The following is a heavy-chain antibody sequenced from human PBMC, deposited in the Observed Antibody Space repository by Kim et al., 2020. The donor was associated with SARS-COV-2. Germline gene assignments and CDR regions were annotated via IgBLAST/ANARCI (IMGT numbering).Heavy chain of an antibody. CDR1: GYTLTELS. D-gene: IGHD6-13*01. V-gene: IGHV1-24*01. CDR2: FDPEDGET. Sequence: ASVKVSCKVSGYTLTELSMHWVRQAPGKGLEWMGGFDPEDGETIYAQKFQGRVTMTEDTSTDTAYMELSSLRSEDTAVYYCATSWALPGIAAAGTGHYWGQGALVAVSS. CDR3: ATSWALPGIAAAGTGHY. J-gene: IGHJ4*02.